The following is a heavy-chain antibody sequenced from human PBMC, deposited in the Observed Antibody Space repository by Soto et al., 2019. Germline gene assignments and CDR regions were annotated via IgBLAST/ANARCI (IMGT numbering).Heavy chain of an antibody. Sequence: GGSLRLSCAASGFTFSSYGMHWVRQAPGKGLEWVAVIWSDGNNKYYTDSVKGRFTISRDNSKKTLYLQMNSLRAEDTAVYYCARVFDTYYFDSWGQGNMVTVSS. CDR2: IWSDGNNK. CDR3: ARVFDTYYFDS. CDR1: GFTFSSYG. V-gene: IGHV3-33*01. J-gene: IGHJ4*02. D-gene: IGHD3-9*01.